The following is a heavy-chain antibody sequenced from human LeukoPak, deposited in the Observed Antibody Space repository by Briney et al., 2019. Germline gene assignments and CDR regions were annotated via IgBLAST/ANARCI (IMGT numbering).Heavy chain of an antibody. CDR1: GGSFSGYY. CDR2: INHSGST. Sequence: KPSETLSLTCAVYGGSFSGYYWSWIRQPPGKGLEWIGEINHSGSTNYNPSLKSRVTISVDTSKNQFSLKLSSVTAADTAVYYCTSGSYYQFDYWGQGTLVTVSS. CDR3: TSGSYYQFDY. V-gene: IGHV4-34*01. J-gene: IGHJ4*02. D-gene: IGHD1-26*01.